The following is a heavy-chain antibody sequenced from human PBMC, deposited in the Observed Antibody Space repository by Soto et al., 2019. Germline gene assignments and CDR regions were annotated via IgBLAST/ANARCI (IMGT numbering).Heavy chain of an antibody. Sequence: ASVKVSCKASGYSFTSYGFSWVRQAPGQGLEWMGWISAYNGDTEYAQKFQGRVTMTTDTSTSTAYMDLRSLRSDDTAVYYCARDWGRGQFLTNKDYWGQGTLVTVSS. CDR1: GYSFTSYG. D-gene: IGHD3-9*01. J-gene: IGHJ4*02. V-gene: IGHV1-18*01. CDR2: ISAYNGDT. CDR3: ARDWGRGQFLTNKDY.